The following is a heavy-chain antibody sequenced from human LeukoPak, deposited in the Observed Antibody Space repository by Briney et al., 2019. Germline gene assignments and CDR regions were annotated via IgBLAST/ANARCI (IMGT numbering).Heavy chain of an antibody. J-gene: IGHJ4*02. Sequence: SVKVSCKASGGTFSSYTISWVRQAPGQGLEWMGRIIPILGIANYAQKFQGRVTITADKSTSTAYMELSSLRSEDTAAYYCARWSGDSRTRDFDYWGQGTLVTVSS. CDR3: ARWSGDSRTRDFDY. V-gene: IGHV1-69*02. D-gene: IGHD3-22*01. CDR1: GGTFSSYT. CDR2: IIPILGIA.